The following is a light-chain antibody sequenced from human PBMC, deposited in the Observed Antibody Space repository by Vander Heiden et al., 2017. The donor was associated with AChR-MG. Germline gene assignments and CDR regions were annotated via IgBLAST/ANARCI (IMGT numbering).Light chain of an antibody. Sequence: SSALTQDPSVSVALGQTVTVTFQGDSLRTYYATSYQQKPGQDPILVIYCGNNRHSGSPDRFSGATSGNTAALTITGAQAEDEADYYCNSRESSGNHWVFGGGTKMTVL. V-gene: IGLV3-19*01. J-gene: IGLJ3*02. CDR2: CGN. CDR1: SLRTYY. CDR3: NSRESSGNHWV.